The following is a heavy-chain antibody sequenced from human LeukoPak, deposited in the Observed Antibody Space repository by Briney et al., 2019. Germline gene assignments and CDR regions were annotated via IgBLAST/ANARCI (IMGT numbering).Heavy chain of an antibody. J-gene: IGHJ4*02. CDR3: AREGGPYSSTLRGQ. CDR2: MYSTGST. CDR1: GFTVSGNY. V-gene: IGHV3-53*01. D-gene: IGHD2-2*01. Sequence: PGGSLRLPCAVSGFTVSGNYMSWVRQAPGKGLEWVSVMYSTGSTDYADSVKGRFTIFRDNSKNTLYLQMNNLRAEDTAVYYCAREGGPYSSTLRGQWGQGTLVTVSS.